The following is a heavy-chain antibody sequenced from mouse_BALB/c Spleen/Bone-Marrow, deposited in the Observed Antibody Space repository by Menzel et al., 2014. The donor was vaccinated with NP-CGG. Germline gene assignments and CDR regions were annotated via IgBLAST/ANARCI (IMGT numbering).Heavy chain of an antibody. CDR2: ISPFKGGT. Sequence: VQLQQSGPELVKPGASVKISCKASGYTFTDYNMYWVKQSHGKSLELIGYISPFKGGTGYNQNFRSKSTLTIDNSSSTAYMELRSLTSEDSAVYYCAITAYYAMDYWGQGTSVTVSS. J-gene: IGHJ4*01. CDR1: GYTFTDYN. V-gene: IGHV1S29*02. D-gene: IGHD1-2*01. CDR3: AITAYYAMDY.